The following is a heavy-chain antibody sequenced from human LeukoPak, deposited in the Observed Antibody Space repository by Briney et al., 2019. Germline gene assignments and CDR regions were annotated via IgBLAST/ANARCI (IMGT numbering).Heavy chain of an antibody. CDR3: GRNFEASSTWYIQY. J-gene: IGHJ1*01. CDR1: GASIHDDH. Sequence: PSETLSLTCTVSGASIHDDHFTWIRQPPGRGLEWIGFVYYRGSAKYNPTLESRVTISVDTSKKQISLILKSVTAADTAVYYCGRNFEASSTWYIQYWGQGSLVTVSS. D-gene: IGHD2-2*01. V-gene: IGHV4-59*12. CDR2: VYYRGSA.